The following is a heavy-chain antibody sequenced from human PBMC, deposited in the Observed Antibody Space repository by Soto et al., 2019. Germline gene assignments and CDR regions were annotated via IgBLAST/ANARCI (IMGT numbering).Heavy chain of an antibody. V-gene: IGHV4-38-2*02. J-gene: IGHJ3*01. CDR1: GYSISSGYY. CDR2: LYHNGKS. D-gene: IGHD2-8*01. Sequence: SLTCTVSGYSISSGYYWGWIRQPPGTGLEWIASLYHNGKSYYNPSLKSRVSTSVDASKNQFSLNLNSVTAADTAVYYCARGTDSVLTLYAIPAFAFDFWGRGTAVTVSS. CDR3: ARGTDSVLTLYAIPAFAFDF.